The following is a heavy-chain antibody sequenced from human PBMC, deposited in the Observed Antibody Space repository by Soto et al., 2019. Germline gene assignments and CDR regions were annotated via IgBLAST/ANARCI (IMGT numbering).Heavy chain of an antibody. D-gene: IGHD3-10*01. J-gene: IGHJ5*02. CDR2: VFYTGFT. CDR3: ARRLARGVIGWFDP. Sequence: SETLSLTCAVSGGSISGSYYYWAWLRQSPGKGPEWIGSVFYTGFTSYNPSLESRVSVSVDTSKSQFSLKLSAVTAADTAVYYCARRLARGVIGWFDPWGQGTLVTVSS. CDR1: GGSISGSYYY. V-gene: IGHV4-39*01.